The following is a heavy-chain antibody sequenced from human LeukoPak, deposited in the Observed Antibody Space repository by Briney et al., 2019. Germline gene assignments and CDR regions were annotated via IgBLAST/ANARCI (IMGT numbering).Heavy chain of an antibody. CDR3: AKAYYYGSGSSIFDY. Sequence: GGSLRLSCAASGFTFSSYGMHWVRQAPGKGLEWVAVISYDGSNKYYADSVKGRFTISRDNSKNTLYLRMNSLRAGDTAVYYCAKAYYYGSGSSIFDYWGQGTLVTVSS. CDR2: ISYDGSNK. J-gene: IGHJ4*02. D-gene: IGHD3-10*01. CDR1: GFTFSSYG. V-gene: IGHV3-30*18.